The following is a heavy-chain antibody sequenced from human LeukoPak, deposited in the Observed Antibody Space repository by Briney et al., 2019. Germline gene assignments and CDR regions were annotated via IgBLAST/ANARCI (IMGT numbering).Heavy chain of an antibody. V-gene: IGHV3-23*01. CDR1: GFTFSSYG. D-gene: IGHD6-13*01. J-gene: IGHJ4*02. CDR3: ATASSAGDSSSWNY. Sequence: GGSLRLSWAASGFTFSSYGMSWVRQAPGKGLKWVSDISASGGSTYYADSVKGRFTISRDNSKKTLHLQMNSLRAEDTAIYYCATASSAGDSSSWNYWGQGILVTVSS. CDR2: ISASGGST.